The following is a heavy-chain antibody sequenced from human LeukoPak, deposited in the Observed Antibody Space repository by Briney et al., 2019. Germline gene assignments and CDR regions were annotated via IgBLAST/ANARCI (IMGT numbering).Heavy chain of an antibody. D-gene: IGHD5-18*01. J-gene: IGHJ4*02. CDR1: GYTFTSYY. Sequence: ASVKVSCTAAGYTFTSYYIHWVRQAPGQGLEWMGIVDPSGGRTTYAQKFQGRLTMTRDASTSTVYMELSSLRSEDTALYYCARSWIRSGRVVGYFDYWGQGTLVTVSS. V-gene: IGHV1-46*01. CDR3: ARSWIRSGRVVGYFDY. CDR2: VDPSGGRT.